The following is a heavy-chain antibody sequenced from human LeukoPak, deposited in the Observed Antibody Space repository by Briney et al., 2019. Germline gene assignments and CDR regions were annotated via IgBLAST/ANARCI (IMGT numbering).Heavy chain of an antibody. J-gene: IGHJ4*02. CDR2: TYYRSKWYN. V-gene: IGHV6-1*01. CDR1: GDSVSSNSAA. CDR3: ARDLSSRIAAAGRGYDY. Sequence: SQTLSLTCAISGDSVSSNSAAWNWIRQSPSRGLEWLGRTYYRSKWYNDYAVSVKSRITINPDTSKNQFSLQLNSVTPEDTAVYYCARDLSSRIAAAGRGYDYWGQGTLVTVSS. D-gene: IGHD6-13*01.